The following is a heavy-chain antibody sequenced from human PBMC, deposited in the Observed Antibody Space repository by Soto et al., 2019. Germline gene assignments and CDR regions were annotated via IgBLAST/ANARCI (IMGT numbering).Heavy chain of an antibody. CDR3: ARGETGLNWFDP. CDR1: GYTFTSYD. CDR2: MNPNSGNT. D-gene: IGHD1-1*01. J-gene: IGHJ5*02. Sequence: ASVKVSCKASGYTFTSYDINWVRQATGQGLEWMGWMNPNSGNTGYAQKFQGRVTMTRNTSISTVYMELSSLRSEDTAVYYCARGETGLNWFDPWGQGTLVTVSS. V-gene: IGHV1-8*01.